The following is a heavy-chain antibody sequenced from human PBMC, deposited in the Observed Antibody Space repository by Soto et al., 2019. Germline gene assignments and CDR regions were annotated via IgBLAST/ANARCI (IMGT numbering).Heavy chain of an antibody. J-gene: IGHJ3*02. CDR2: ISGSSSTI. CDR1: GFSFSLYG. V-gene: IGHV3-48*04. CDR3: ARVSFYSFDSNADAFDI. Sequence: PGGSLRLSCAASGFSFSLYGMQWVRQAPGKGLEWVSYISGSSSTISCADSVRGRFIISRDNAKNSLSLHMNSLRAEDTAVYYCARVSFYSFDSNADAFDIWGHGTVVTVSS. D-gene: IGHD2-21*01.